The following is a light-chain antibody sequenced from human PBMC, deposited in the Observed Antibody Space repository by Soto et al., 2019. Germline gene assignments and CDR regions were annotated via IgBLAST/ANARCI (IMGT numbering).Light chain of an antibody. CDR3: YTYAGGSTYL. CDR2: EDI. J-gene: IGLJ1*01. V-gene: IGLV2-23*01. CDR1: SSDVGSYSL. Sequence: QSALTQPASVSGSPGQSITISCTGTSSDVGSYSLLSWYQHHPGKAPKLIIYEDIKGPSGVSNRFSGSKSGNTASPRISGLQAEDEADYYCYTYAGGSTYLFGTGTKLTVL.